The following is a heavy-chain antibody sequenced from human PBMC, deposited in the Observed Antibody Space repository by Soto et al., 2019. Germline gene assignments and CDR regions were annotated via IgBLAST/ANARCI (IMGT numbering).Heavy chain of an antibody. Sequence: GGSLRLSCVDSGFTFSDSWMAWVRQFPGRGLEWVSAISGSGGTTYYADSVKGRFTISRDNAKNSVHLQMNSLRDEDTAVYYCVRFSILVSGRGRGAFFDSWGQGTPVTVSS. D-gene: IGHD6-19*01. J-gene: IGHJ4*02. CDR2: ISGSGGTT. CDR1: GFTFSDSW. CDR3: VRFSILVSGRGRGAFFDS. V-gene: IGHV3-23*01.